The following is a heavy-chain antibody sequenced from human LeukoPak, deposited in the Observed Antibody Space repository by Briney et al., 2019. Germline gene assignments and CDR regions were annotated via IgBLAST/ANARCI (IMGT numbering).Heavy chain of an antibody. V-gene: IGHV3-7*01. CDR2: IKTDGSEK. Sequence: GGSLRLSCEASGFTFSSYWMSWVRQAPGKGLEWVANIKTDGSEKYYVDSVKGRFTISRDNAKNSLYLQMNSLRAEDTAVYYCVSFYETYWGRGTLVTVSS. J-gene: IGHJ4*02. CDR3: VSFYETY. D-gene: IGHD2/OR15-2a*01. CDR1: GFTFSSYW.